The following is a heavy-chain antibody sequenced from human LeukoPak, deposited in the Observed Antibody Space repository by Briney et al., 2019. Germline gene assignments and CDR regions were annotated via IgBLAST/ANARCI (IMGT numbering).Heavy chain of an antibody. J-gene: IGHJ5*02. CDR3: TRDSGTYNWFDP. D-gene: IGHD1-26*01. CDR1: GFTFSGSA. Sequence: GGSLKLSCAASGFTFSGSAIHWVRQSSGKGLEWVGQIDKKDKGYATATAYAASVNGRFTISRDDSINTAYLQMKSLKTEDTALYYCTRDSGTYNWFDPWGQGTLVTVSS. V-gene: IGHV3-73*01. CDR2: IDKKDKGYATAT.